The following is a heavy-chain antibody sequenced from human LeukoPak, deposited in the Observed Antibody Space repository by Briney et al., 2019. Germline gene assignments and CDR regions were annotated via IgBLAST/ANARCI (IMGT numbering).Heavy chain of an antibody. CDR3: ASLVAGPDFDY. Sequence: ASVNVSCKASGYTFTGYDMHWVRHAPGQGLGWMGRINRNRGGTNYAQKFQGRVTMTRDTSITTAYMELSRLRSDATAVYYSASLVAGPDFDYWGEGTLVTVSS. CDR2: INRNRGGT. D-gene: IGHD6-19*01. V-gene: IGHV1-2*06. J-gene: IGHJ4*02. CDR1: GYTFTGYD.